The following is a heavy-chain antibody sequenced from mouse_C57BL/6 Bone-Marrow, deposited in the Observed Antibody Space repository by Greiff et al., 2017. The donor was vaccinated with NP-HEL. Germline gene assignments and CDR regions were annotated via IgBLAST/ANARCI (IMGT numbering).Heavy chain of an antibody. CDR3: ARSDYYGSRYFDY. J-gene: IGHJ2*01. D-gene: IGHD1-1*01. Sequence: QVQLQQSGPELVKPGASVKISCKASGYAFSSSWMNWVKQRPGKGLEWIGRIYPGDGDTNYNGKFKGKATLTADKSSSTAYMQLSSLTSEDSAVYFCARSDYYGSRYFDYWGQGTTPTVSS. CDR2: IYPGDGDT. V-gene: IGHV1-82*01. CDR1: GYAFSSSW.